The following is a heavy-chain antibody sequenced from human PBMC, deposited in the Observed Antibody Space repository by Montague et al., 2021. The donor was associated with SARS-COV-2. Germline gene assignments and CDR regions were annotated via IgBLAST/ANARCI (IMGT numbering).Heavy chain of an antibody. D-gene: IGHD1-14*01. V-gene: IGHV3-48*03. CDR2: IGSSGENI. CDR3: AKGPDGVDY. J-gene: IGHJ4*02. CDR1: GFSFSSSA. Sequence: SLRLSCAASGFSFSSSAMNWVRQAPGKGLEWLSYIGSSGENIDYADSVKGRFTISRDDAKNSLYPQMKSLRVEDTALYYCAKGPDGVDYWGQGTLVTVSS.